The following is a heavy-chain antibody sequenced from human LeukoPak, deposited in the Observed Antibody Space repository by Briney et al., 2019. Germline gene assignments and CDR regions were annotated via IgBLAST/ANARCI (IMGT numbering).Heavy chain of an antibody. D-gene: IGHD2-15*01. Sequence: SETLSLTCAVYGGSFSGYYWSWIRQPSGKGLEWIGEINHSGSTNYNPSLKSRVTISVDTSKNQFSLKLSSVTAADTAVYYCARAVAGIVVVVAAKETDNWFDPWGQGTLVTVSS. V-gene: IGHV4-34*01. J-gene: IGHJ5*02. CDR2: INHSGST. CDR3: ARAVAGIVVVVAAKETDNWFDP. CDR1: GGSFSGYY.